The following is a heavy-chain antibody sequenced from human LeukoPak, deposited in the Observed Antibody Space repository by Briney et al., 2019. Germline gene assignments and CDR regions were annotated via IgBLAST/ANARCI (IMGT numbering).Heavy chain of an antibody. Sequence: AGGSLRLSCAASGFTFSSYAMSWVRQAPGKGLEWASAISGSGGSTYYADSEKGRFTISRDNSKNTLYLQMNSLRAEDTAVYYCAKDGRSARRYYFDYWGQGTLVTVSS. CDR3: AKDGRSARRYYFDY. CDR1: GFTFSSYA. J-gene: IGHJ4*02. V-gene: IGHV3-23*01. CDR2: ISGSGGST. D-gene: IGHD6-19*01.